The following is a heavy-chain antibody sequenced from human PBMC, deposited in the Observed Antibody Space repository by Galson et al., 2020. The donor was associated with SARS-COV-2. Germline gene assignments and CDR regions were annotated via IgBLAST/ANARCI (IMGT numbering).Heavy chain of an antibody. J-gene: IGHJ3*02. CDR2: IYFTGSA. V-gene: IGHV4-31*03. CDR3: ARDNRIAETKSGAFDS. Sequence: ETSETLSLTCNVSGASISNEGYYWGWIRQHPGKGLEWIAYIYFTGSAYYNPSLKSRVTISVDTSQNQFSLRLKSVTAADTAIYFCARDNRIAETKSGAFDSWVLGTMVTVAS. CDR1: GASISNEGYY. D-gene: IGHD6-13*01.